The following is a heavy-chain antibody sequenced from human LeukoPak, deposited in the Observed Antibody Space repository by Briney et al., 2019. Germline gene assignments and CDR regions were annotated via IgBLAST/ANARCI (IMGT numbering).Heavy chain of an antibody. CDR2: IHYSGAT. D-gene: IGHD6-19*01. CDR1: GGFINDYY. CDR3: ARHSSGWHLDF. Sequence: SETLSLTCSVSGGFINDYYLSWIRQPPGKGLEWIGYIHYSGATNYNPSLKSRVIMSVDTSRNQFSLNLYSVTAADTAMYYCARHSSGWHLDFWGQGTLVTVSS. J-gene: IGHJ4*02. V-gene: IGHV4-59*01.